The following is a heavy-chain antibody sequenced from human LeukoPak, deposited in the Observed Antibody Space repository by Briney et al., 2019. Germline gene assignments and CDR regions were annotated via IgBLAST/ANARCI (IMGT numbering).Heavy chain of an antibody. J-gene: IGHJ4*02. D-gene: IGHD6-13*01. CDR3: AWMSRGVAAAGYYFDY. CDR1: GFSLSTSGMR. V-gene: IGHV2-70*04. Sequence: ESGPTLVNPTQTLTLTCTFSGFSLSTSGMRVSWIRQPPGKALEWLARIDWDDDKFYSTSLKTRLTISKDTSKNQVVLTMTNMDPVDTATYYCAWMSRGVAAAGYYFDYWGQGTLVTVSS. CDR2: IDWDDDK.